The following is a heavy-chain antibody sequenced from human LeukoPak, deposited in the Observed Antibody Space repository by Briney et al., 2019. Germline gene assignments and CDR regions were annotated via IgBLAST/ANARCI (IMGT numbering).Heavy chain of an antibody. D-gene: IGHD5-12*01. J-gene: IGHJ5*02. Sequence: GASVKVSCKASGGTFSSYAISWVRQAPGQGLEWMGRIIPILGIANYAQKFQGRVTITADKSTSTAYMKLSSLRSEDTAVYYCARDREDIVATIGWFDPWGQGTLVTVSS. CDR3: ARDREDIVATIGWFDP. CDR1: GGTFSSYA. V-gene: IGHV1-69*04. CDR2: IIPILGIA.